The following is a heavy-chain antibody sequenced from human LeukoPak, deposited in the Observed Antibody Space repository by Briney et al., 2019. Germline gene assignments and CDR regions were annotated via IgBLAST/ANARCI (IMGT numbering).Heavy chain of an antibody. CDR3: ARDDDRAREIDY. V-gene: IGHV1-69*04. Sequence: SVKVSCKASRGTFSKYAISWVRQAPGQGLEWMGRIIPILNITHYAQKFQGRVTIAADKSTSTAYMELSSLRSEDTAGYYCARDDDRAREIDYWGQGTLVTVSS. CDR1: RGTFSKYA. D-gene: IGHD3-22*01. CDR2: IIPILNIT. J-gene: IGHJ4*02.